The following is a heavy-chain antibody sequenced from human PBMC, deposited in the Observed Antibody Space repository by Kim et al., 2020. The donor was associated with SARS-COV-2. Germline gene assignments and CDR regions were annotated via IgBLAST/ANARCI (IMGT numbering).Heavy chain of an antibody. Sequence: GESLKISCKSSGYSFSTYWIAWVRQMPGKGLEWMGIINPHDSDTRYSPSFQGQVTLSVDKSITTAYVQWSSLRASDTAIYYCARQGLSITLDYWGQGTLVTVSS. CDR1: GYSFSTYW. D-gene: IGHD2-2*01. CDR3: ARQGLSITLDY. J-gene: IGHJ4*02. CDR2: INPHDSDT. V-gene: IGHV5-51*01.